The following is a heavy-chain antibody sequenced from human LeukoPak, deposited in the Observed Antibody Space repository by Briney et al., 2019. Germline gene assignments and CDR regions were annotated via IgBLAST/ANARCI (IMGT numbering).Heavy chain of an antibody. Sequence: VPPGGSLRLSCAASGFTFSSYAMSWVRQAPGKGLEWVSAISGSGGSTYYADSVKGRFTISRDNSKNTPYLQMNSLRAEDTAVYYCAKDQYYDFWSGYAFDIWGQGTMVTVSS. V-gene: IGHV3-23*01. CDR2: ISGSGGST. CDR3: AKDQYYDFWSGYAFDI. J-gene: IGHJ3*02. CDR1: GFTFSSYA. D-gene: IGHD3-3*01.